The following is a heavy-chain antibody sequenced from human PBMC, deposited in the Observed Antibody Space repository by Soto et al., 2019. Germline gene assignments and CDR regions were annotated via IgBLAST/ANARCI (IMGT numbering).Heavy chain of an antibody. V-gene: IGHV4-4*02. CDR1: GGSISSSNW. CDR3: ARDMSGDYSFDY. D-gene: IGHD4-17*01. Sequence: TSETLSLTCAVSGGSISSSNWWSWVRQPPGKGLEWIGEIYHSGSTNYNPSLKSRVTISVDKSKNQFSLKLSSVTAADTAVYYCARDMSGDYSFDYWGQGTLVTAPQ. J-gene: IGHJ4*02. CDR2: IYHSGST.